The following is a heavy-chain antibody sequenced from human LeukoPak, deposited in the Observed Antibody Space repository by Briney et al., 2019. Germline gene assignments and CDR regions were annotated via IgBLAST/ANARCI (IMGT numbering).Heavy chain of an antibody. D-gene: IGHD3-22*01. CDR1: GYTFTGYY. CDR3: ATLGKEGYYDSSGADY. Sequence: ASVKVSCKASGYTFTGYYMHWVRQAPGQGLEWMGRINPNSGGTNYAQKFQGRVTMTRDTSISTAYMELSRLRSDDTALYYCATLGKEGYYDSSGADYWGQGTLVTVSS. V-gene: IGHV1-2*06. CDR2: INPNSGGT. J-gene: IGHJ4*02.